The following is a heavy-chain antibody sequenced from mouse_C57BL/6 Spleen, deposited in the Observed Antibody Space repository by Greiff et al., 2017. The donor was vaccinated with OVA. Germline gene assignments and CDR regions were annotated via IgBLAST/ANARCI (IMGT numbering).Heavy chain of an antibody. V-gene: IGHV1-61*01. Sequence: QVQLQQPGAELVRPGSSVKLSCKASGYTFTSYWMDWVKQRPGQGLEWIGNIYPSDSETHYNQKFKDKATLTVDKSSSTAYMQLSSLTSEDSAVYYCARGGDYDSWFDYWGQGTLVTVSA. J-gene: IGHJ3*01. CDR1: GYTFTSYW. D-gene: IGHD2-4*01. CDR3: ARGGDYDSWFDY. CDR2: IYPSDSET.